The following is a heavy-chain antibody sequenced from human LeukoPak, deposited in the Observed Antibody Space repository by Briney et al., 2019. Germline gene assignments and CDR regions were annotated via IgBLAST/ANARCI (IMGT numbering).Heavy chain of an antibody. Sequence: SETLSLTCAVYGGSFSGYYWSWIRQPPGKGLEWIGEINHSGSTNYNPALKSRVTISVDTSKNQFSLKLSSVTAADTAVYYCARGEIQLWCDYWGQGTLVTVSS. V-gene: IGHV4-34*01. J-gene: IGHJ4*02. D-gene: IGHD5-18*01. CDR3: ARGEIQLWCDY. CDR2: INHSGST. CDR1: GGSFSGYY.